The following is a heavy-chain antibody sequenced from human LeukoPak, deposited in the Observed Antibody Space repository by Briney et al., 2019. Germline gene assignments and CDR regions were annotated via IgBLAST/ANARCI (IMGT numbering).Heavy chain of an antibody. CDR3: ARMYSGTSYYFDF. Sequence: SETLSLTCSVSSVSISDYHWIWIRQPPAKGLEWVGYFSYSGSTRYNPSLKSRVTMSVDTSKNQFSLRLNSVAAADTAVYYCARMYSGTSYYFDFWGQGTLVTVSS. D-gene: IGHD1-26*01. V-gene: IGHV4-59*01. J-gene: IGHJ4*02. CDR2: FSYSGST. CDR1: SVSISDYH.